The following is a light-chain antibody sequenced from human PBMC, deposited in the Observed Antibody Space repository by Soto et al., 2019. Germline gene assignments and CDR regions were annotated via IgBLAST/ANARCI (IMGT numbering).Light chain of an antibody. J-gene: IGKJ3*01. CDR1: QDISTY. CDR2: GAS. V-gene: IGKV1-17*01. Sequence: DIQMTQSPSSLSASVGDRVTITCRASQDISTYLAWYQQKPGKVPKRLIYGASSLQSGVPSRFSGSGSGTEFTLTISSLQPEDFATYYCLQHNRYPHTFGPGTKVDIK. CDR3: LQHNRYPHT.